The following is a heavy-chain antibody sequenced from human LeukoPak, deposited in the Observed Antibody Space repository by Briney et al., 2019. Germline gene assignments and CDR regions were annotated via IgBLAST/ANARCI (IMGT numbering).Heavy chain of an antibody. V-gene: IGHV1-46*01. Sequence: ASVKVSSKASGYTFSSSYMHWVRQAPGQGLEWMGIISPSGASTTYAQRFQGRVTMTRDTSTSTLYMELSSLRSEDTAVYYCTRESSNSFDYWGQGTLVTVSS. J-gene: IGHJ4*02. CDR3: TRESSNSFDY. CDR1: GYTFSSSY. D-gene: IGHD4-11*01. CDR2: ISPSGAST.